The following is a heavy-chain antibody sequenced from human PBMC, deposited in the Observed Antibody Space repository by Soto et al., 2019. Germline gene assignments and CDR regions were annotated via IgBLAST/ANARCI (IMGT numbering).Heavy chain of an antibody. D-gene: IGHD1-26*01. CDR2: VFYGGRT. V-gene: IGHV4-59*01. J-gene: IGHJ4*02. CDR1: GGSLNGFY. Sequence: SETLSLTCSVSGGSLNGFYWSWIRQSPGKCLEWIGFVFYGGRTNYNPSLKSRVTMSVDTSKNQFSLRLKSMTAEDAGLYYCARGQWELVFWGQGXRVTVYS. CDR3: ARGQWELVF.